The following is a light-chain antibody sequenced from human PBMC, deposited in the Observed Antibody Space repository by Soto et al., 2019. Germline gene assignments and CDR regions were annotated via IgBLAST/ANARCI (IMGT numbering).Light chain of an antibody. CDR2: GAS. V-gene: IGKV3-20*01. CDR1: QSVSSSY. CDR3: QQYGSSLLA. Sequence: EIVLTQSPGTLSLSPGERATLSCRASQSVSSSYLAWYQQKPGQAPRLLIYGASSRATGIPDRFSGSGSGTDVPLTISRLEPEDVAVYYCQQYGSSLLAFGGGTKVEIK. J-gene: IGKJ4*01.